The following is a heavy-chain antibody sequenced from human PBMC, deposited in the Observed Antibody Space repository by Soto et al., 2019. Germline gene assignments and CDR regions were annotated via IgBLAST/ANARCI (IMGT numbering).Heavy chain of an antibody. CDR2: IRNKANSYTA. D-gene: IGHD3-9*01. CDR1: GFTFSDHY. V-gene: IGHV3-72*01. J-gene: IGHJ4*02. CDR3: VSAGTGYQLDY. Sequence: GGSLRLSCAASGFTFSDHYMDWVRQASGKGLEWVGRIRNKANSYTAEYAASVKGRFTISRDDSKNALYLQMNSLKIEDTALYDCVSAGTGYQLDYWGKGSLVPVAS.